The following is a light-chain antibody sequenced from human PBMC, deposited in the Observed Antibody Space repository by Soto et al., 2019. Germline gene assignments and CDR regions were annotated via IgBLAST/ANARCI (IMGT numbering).Light chain of an antibody. J-gene: IGKJ3*01. V-gene: IGKV1-5*03. CDR2: WAS. CDR1: QSISTW. CDR3: QHYTTYSGT. Sequence: DIHMTQSPATLSASVGDRVTITCRASQSISTWLAWYQQKPGKAPKNLIYWASSLESGVPSRFSGSGSGTEFTLTLSSLQPDDFATYYCQHYTTYSGTFGPGTKVDIK.